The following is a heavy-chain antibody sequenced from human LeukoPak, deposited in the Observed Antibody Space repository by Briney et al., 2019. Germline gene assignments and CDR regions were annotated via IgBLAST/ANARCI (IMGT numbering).Heavy chain of an antibody. CDR3: VRGLSGFDDY. Sequence: GGSLRLSCAASGFIFSTYWMHWVRQAPGKGLVWVSRTNPDGGVTAYADSVKGRFTISRDNAKNTLYLQMNSLRAEDTAVYHCVRGLSGFDDYWGQGTLVTVSS. CDR1: GFIFSTYW. CDR2: TNPDGGVT. J-gene: IGHJ4*02. D-gene: IGHD5-12*01. V-gene: IGHV3-74*01.